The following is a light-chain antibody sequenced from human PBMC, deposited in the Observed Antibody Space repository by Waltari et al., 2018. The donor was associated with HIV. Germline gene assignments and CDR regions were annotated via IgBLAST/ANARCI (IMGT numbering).Light chain of an antibody. Sequence: EIVMTQSPATLSVSPGERATLSCRASQSVGSNLAWYQQKPGQAPRLLMYGASSRATGIPARFSGSGSGTEFTLTISSLQSEDFAVYFCQQYNNWPPLTFGEGTKVEIK. V-gene: IGKV3D-15*01. CDR3: QQYNNWPPLT. J-gene: IGKJ4*01. CDR1: QSVGSN. CDR2: GAS.